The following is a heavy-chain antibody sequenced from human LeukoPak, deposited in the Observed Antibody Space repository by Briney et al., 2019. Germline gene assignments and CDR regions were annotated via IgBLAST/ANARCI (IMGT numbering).Heavy chain of an antibody. Sequence: ASVKVSCKASGYTFTGYYMHWVRQAPGQGLEWMGWINPNSGGTNYAQKFQGWVTMTRDTSISTAYMELSRLRSDDTAVYYCARRGAVSYYDILTGRLGSSSDAFDIWGQGTMVTVSS. D-gene: IGHD3-9*01. V-gene: IGHV1-2*04. J-gene: IGHJ3*02. CDR2: INPNSGGT. CDR1: GYTFTGYY. CDR3: ARRGAVSYYDILTGRLGSSSDAFDI.